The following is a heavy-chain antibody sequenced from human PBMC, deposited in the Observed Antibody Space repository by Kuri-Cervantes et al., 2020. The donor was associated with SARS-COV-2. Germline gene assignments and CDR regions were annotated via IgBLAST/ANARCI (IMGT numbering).Heavy chain of an antibody. J-gene: IGHJ3*02. D-gene: IGHD6-13*01. CDR2: IYYSGST. Sequence: SETLSLTCAVYGGSFSGYYWSWIRQPPGKGLEWIGYIYYSGSTNYNPSLKSRVTISVDTSKNQFSLKLSSVTAADTAVYYCARDQDSSSWSNYDAFDIWGQGTMVTVSS. V-gene: IGHV4-59*01. CDR3: ARDQDSSSWSNYDAFDI. CDR1: GGSFSGYY.